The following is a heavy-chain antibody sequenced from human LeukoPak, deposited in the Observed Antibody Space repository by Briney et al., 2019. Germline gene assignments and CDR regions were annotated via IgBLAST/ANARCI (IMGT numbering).Heavy chain of an antibody. D-gene: IGHD6-19*01. CDR2: INHSGST. Sequence: SETLSLTYAVYGGSFSGYYWSWIRQPPGKGLEWIGEINHSGSTNYNPSLKSRVTISVDTSKNQFSLKLSSVTAADTAVYYCARARGYSSGSLTRFFDYWGQGTLVTVSS. CDR3: ARARGYSSGSLTRFFDY. CDR1: GGSFSGYY. V-gene: IGHV4-34*01. J-gene: IGHJ4*02.